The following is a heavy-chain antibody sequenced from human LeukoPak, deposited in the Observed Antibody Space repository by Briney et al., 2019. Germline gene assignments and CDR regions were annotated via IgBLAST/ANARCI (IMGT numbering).Heavy chain of an antibody. D-gene: IGHD3-9*01. CDR1: GGSISSSSYY. CDR3: ARGSDIQDAFDI. CDR2: IYYSGST. Sequence: SETLSLTCTVSGGSISSSSYYWGWLRQPPGTGLEWIGSIYYSGSTYYNPSLKSRVTISVDTSKNQFSLKLSSVTAADTAVYYCARGSDIQDAFDIWGQGTMVTVSS. V-gene: IGHV4-39*01. J-gene: IGHJ3*02.